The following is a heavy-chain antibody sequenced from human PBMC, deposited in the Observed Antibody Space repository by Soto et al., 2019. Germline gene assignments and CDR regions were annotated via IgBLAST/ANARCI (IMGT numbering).Heavy chain of an antibody. CDR3: ARGIPHHYSRDV. Sequence: EVQLVESGGGLVQPGGSLRLSCAASGFTFSNYWMHWVRQVPGKGLVWVSRIHGDGTNTNYADSVKGRFTISRDNVKNTAYLQMNSLRAEDTAVYYCARGIPHHYSRDVWGQGTAVIVSS. V-gene: IGHV3-74*01. CDR2: IHGDGTNT. J-gene: IGHJ6*02. CDR1: GFTFSNYW.